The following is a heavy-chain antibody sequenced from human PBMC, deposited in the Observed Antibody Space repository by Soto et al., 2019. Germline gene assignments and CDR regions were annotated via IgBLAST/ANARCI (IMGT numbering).Heavy chain of an antibody. D-gene: IGHD2-2*01. J-gene: IGHJ6*03. CDR1: GFTFSSYA. CDR2: ISGSGGST. Sequence: PGGSLRLSCAASGFTFSSYAMSWVRQAPGKGLEWVSAISGSGGSTYYADSVKGRFTISRDNSKNTLYLQMNSLRAEDTAVYYCAARGRFPAAKPEYYYYYMDVWGKGTTVTVSS. V-gene: IGHV3-23*01. CDR3: AARGRFPAAKPEYYYYYMDV.